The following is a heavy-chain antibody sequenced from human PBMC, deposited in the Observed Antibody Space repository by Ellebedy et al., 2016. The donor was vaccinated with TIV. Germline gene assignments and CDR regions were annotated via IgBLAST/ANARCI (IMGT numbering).Heavy chain of an antibody. CDR1: GFSLTTNGMS. J-gene: IGHJ4*02. CDR2: IDWDADK. Sequence: SGPTLVKPTQTLTLTCTFSGFSLTTNGMSVSWIRQPPGKALEWLALIDWDADKYYNTSLKTRLTISRDTSKNQVVLRMTNMDPVDTATYYCARHDRDGSKNAFDSWGQGILVTVSS. D-gene: IGHD5-24*01. V-gene: IGHV2-70*01. CDR3: ARHDRDGSKNAFDS.